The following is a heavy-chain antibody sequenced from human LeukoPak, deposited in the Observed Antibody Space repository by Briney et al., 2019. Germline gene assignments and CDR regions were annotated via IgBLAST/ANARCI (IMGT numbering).Heavy chain of an antibody. D-gene: IGHD5-18*01. J-gene: IGHJ4*02. Sequence: GGSLRLSCAASGFTFSSYWMSWVRQAPGKGLEWVANIKQDGSEKYYVDSVKGRFTISRDNAKNSLYLQMNSLRAEDTAVYYCARDQYSYGLYYFDCWGQGTLVTVSS. CDR1: GFTFSSYW. CDR3: ARDQYSYGLYYFDC. CDR2: IKQDGSEK. V-gene: IGHV3-7*01.